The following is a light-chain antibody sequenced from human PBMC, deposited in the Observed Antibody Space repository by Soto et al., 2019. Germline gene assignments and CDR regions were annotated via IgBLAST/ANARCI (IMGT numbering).Light chain of an antibody. V-gene: IGKV1-9*01. CDR2: AAS. Sequence: IQLTPSPSSLSASVGDRVTIACRASQGISSYLAWYQQKPGKAPQLLIYAASTLQSGVPSRFSGSRSGAEFTLTISSLQSEDFAVYYCQHYVTWPLTFGGGTKVDIK. CDR1: QGISSY. CDR3: QHYVTWPLT. J-gene: IGKJ4*01.